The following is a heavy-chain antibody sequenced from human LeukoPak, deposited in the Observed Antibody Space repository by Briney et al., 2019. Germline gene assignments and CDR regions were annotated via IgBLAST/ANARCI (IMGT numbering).Heavy chain of an antibody. D-gene: IGHD6-19*01. CDR3: ARDRGAVADSGGAFDY. Sequence: SETLSLTCTVSGGAISSSSYYWGWIRQPPGKGLEWIGSIYFSGSTSYNPSLKSRVTMSVDTSKNQFSLKLNSVTAADTAVYYCARDRGAVADSGGAFDYWGQGTLVTVSS. V-gene: IGHV4-39*07. CDR2: IYFSGST. CDR1: GGAISSSSYY. J-gene: IGHJ4*02.